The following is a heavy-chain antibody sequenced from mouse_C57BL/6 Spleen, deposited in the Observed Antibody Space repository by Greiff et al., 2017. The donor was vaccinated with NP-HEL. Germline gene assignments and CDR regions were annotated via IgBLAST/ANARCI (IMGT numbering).Heavy chain of an antibody. Sequence: VQLQQSGAELVKPGASVKISCKASGYAFSSYWMNWVKQRPGKGLEWIGQIYPGDGDTNYNGKFKGKATLTADKSSSTASEDSAVYFCARSTMVTTGDYWGQGTTLTVSS. V-gene: IGHV1-80*01. CDR1: GYAFSSYW. J-gene: IGHJ2*01. D-gene: IGHD2-2*01. CDR3: ARSTMVTTGDY. CDR2: IYPGDGDT.